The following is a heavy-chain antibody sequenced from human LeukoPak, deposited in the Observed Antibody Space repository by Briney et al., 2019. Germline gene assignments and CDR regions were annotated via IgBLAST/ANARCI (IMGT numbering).Heavy chain of an antibody. CDR3: ARGAGSSGWYFNYMDV. J-gene: IGHJ6*03. Sequence: GGSLRLSCAASGFTFSSYWMSWVRQAPGKGLEWVANIKQDGSEKYYVDSVKGRFTISRDNAKNSLYLQMNSLRAEDTAVYYCARGAGSSGWYFNYMDVWGKGTTVTVSS. CDR1: GFTFSSYW. CDR2: IKQDGSEK. V-gene: IGHV3-7*01. D-gene: IGHD6-19*01.